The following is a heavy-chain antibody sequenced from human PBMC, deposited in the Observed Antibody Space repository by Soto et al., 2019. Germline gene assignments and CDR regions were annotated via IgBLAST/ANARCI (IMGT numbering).Heavy chain of an antibody. Sequence: RGSLRLSCASSVFTFSIYWMTWVRQAPGKGLEWVANIKQDGSEKYYVDSVKGRFTISRDNAKNSLYLQMNSLRAEDTAVYYCAGTLIAAAGTGYWGQGTMVTVSS. CDR3: AGTLIAAAGTGY. CDR2: IKQDGSEK. D-gene: IGHD6-13*01. V-gene: IGHV3-7*01. CDR1: VFTFSIYW. J-gene: IGHJ4*02.